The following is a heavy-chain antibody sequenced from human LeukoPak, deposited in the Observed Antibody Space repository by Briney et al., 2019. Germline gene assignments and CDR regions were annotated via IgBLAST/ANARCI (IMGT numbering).Heavy chain of an antibody. V-gene: IGHV1-69*13. CDR2: IIPIFGTA. D-gene: IGHD6-19*01. Sequence: SVKVSCKASGGTFISYAISWVRQAPGQGLEWMGGIIPIFGTANYAQKFQGRVTITADESTSTAYMELSSLRSEDTAVYYCARVSGLQSGWYWFDPWGQGTLVTVSS. J-gene: IGHJ5*02. CDR3: ARVSGLQSGWYWFDP. CDR1: GGTFISYA.